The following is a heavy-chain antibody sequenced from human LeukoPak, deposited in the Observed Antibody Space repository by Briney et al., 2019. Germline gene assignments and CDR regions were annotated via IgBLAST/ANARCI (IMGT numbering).Heavy chain of an antibody. D-gene: IGHD1/OR15-1a*01. J-gene: IGHJ5*02. V-gene: IGHV4-4*07. Sequence: SETLSLTCTVSGGSISSYYWSWIRQPAGKGLEWIGRIYTSGSTNYNPSLKSRATMSVDTSKNQFSLKLSSVTAADTAVYYCARTGTFRRHGWFDPWGQGTLVTVSS. CDR3: ARTGTFRRHGWFDP. CDR1: GGSISSYY. CDR2: IYTSGST.